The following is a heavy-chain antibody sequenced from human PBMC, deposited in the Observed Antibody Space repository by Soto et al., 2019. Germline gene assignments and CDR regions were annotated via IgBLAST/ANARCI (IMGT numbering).Heavy chain of an antibody. V-gene: IGHV3-15*01. CDR3: TTSNSGSYLYYGMYV. Sequence: EVQLVESGGGLVKPGGSLRLSCAASGFTFSNAWMSWVRQAPGKGLEWVGRIKSKTDGGTTDYAAPVKGRFTISRDDSKNTLYLQMNSLKTEDTAVYYCTTSNSGSYLYYGMYVWGQGTTVTVSS. CDR1: GFTFSNAW. D-gene: IGHD1-26*01. J-gene: IGHJ6*02. CDR2: IKSKTDGGTT.